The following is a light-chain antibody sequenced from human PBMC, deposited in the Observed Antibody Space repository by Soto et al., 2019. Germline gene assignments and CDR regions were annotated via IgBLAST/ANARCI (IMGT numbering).Light chain of an antibody. J-gene: IGKJ1*01. CDR2: AAS. CDR3: QRYNSAPT. V-gene: IGKV1-27*01. CDR1: QGISNY. Sequence: DIQMTQSPSSLSASVGDRVTITCRARQGISNYLAWYQQKPGKVPKLLIYAASTLRSGVPSRFSGSGSGTDFTLTISSLQPEDVATYYCQRYNSAPTFGQGTKVEIK.